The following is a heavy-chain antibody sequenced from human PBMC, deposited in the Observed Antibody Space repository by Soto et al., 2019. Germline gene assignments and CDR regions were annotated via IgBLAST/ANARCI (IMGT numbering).Heavy chain of an antibody. J-gene: IGHJ2*01. D-gene: IGHD5-12*01. V-gene: IGHV4-39*01. CDR3: ARHEKEGSGYGPAWYFDL. CDR2: FYFSGST. CDR1: GASISDTRFY. Sequence: SETLSLTCTVSGASISDTRFYWGWILQPPGKGLEWIGTFYFSGSTYYNPSLKSRVTISVDTSKNQFSLKLSSVTAADTAVYYCARHEKEGSGYGPAWYFDLWGRGTLVTVSS.